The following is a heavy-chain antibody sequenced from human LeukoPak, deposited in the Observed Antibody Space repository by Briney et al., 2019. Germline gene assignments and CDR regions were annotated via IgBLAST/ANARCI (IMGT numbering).Heavy chain of an antibody. Sequence: GGSLRLSCAASGFTFSSYWMSWVRQAPGKGLEWVANIKQDGSEKYYVDSVKGRFTISRDNAKNSLYLQMNSLRAEDTAVYYCARLMRGSSSWYRDDAFDIWGQGTMVTVSS. V-gene: IGHV3-7*01. CDR2: IKQDGSEK. CDR3: ARLMRGSSSWYRDDAFDI. J-gene: IGHJ3*02. CDR1: GFTFSSYW. D-gene: IGHD6-13*01.